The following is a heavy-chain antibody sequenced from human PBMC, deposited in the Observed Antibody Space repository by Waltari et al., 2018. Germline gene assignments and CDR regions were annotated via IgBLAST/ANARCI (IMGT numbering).Heavy chain of an antibody. CDR2: INPNSDDA. CDR3: ARDVAGSQGGAFDI. D-gene: IGHD6-19*01. CDR1: GYPFTAYY. J-gene: IGHJ3*02. Sequence: QVQLVQSGTEVKKPGASVKVSCKASGYPFTAYYMHWLRQAPGQGLEWMGCINPNSDDANYAKMFQGGVTMTMDTSIDTGYLELSSLRSDDTAVYYCARDVAGSQGGAFDIWGQGTMVTVSS. V-gene: IGHV1-2*02.